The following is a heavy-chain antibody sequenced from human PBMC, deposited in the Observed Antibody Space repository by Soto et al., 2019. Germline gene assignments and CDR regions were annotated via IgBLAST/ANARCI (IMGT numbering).Heavy chain of an antibody. CDR2: ILKDIYDETT. D-gene: IGHD5-12*01. Sequence: GSLRLSCTASGXTFGDYSINWVRQVPGKGLEWLGFILKDIYDETTEYAASVKGRIIISRDDSKSMAYLQMDSLKTEDTGVYYCTRGRDGYNPYYFLYWGQGALVTVSS. J-gene: IGHJ4*02. V-gene: IGHV3-49*04. CDR1: GXTFGDYS. CDR3: TRGRDGYNPYYFLY.